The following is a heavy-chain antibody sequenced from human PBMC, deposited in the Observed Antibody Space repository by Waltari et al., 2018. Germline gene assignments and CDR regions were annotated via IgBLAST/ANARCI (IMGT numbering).Heavy chain of an antibody. CDR3: AHRRRVDTGGIDYFDY. CDR1: GFSPSTSGVG. J-gene: IGHJ4*02. Sequence: QITLKESGPTLVKPTQTLTLTCTFSGFSPSTSGVGVGWIRQPPGKALEWLALIYWNDDKRYSPSLKSRLTITKDTSKNQVVLTMTNMDPVDTATYYCAHRRRVDTGGIDYFDYWGQGTLVTVSS. V-gene: IGHV2-5*01. D-gene: IGHD5-18*01. CDR2: IYWNDDK.